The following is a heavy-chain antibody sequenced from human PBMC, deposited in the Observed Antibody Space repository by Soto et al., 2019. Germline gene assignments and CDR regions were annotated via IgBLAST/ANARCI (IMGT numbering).Heavy chain of an antibody. V-gene: IGHV3-30*18. Sequence: PGGSLRLSCAASGLTFSSYGMHWVRQAPGKGLEWVAVISYDGSNKYYADSVKGRFTISRDNSKNTLYLQMNSLRAEDTAVYYCAKEVLDYYGSGSTNYYYYYMDVWGKGTTVTVSS. CDR2: ISYDGSNK. J-gene: IGHJ6*03. CDR3: AKEVLDYYGSGSTNYYYYYMDV. D-gene: IGHD3-10*01. CDR1: GLTFSSYG.